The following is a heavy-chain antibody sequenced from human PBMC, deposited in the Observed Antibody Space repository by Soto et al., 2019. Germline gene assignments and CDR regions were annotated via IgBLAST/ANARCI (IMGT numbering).Heavy chain of an antibody. Sequence: SETLSLTCTVSGGSISSSSYYWGWIRQPPGKGLEWIGSIYYSGSTYYNPSLKSRVTISVDTSKNQFSLKLSSVTAADTAVYYCARQTGYSDYWGQGTLVTVSS. D-gene: IGHD6-13*01. CDR1: GGSISSSSYY. J-gene: IGHJ4*02. CDR3: ARQTGYSDY. CDR2: IYYSGST. V-gene: IGHV4-39*01.